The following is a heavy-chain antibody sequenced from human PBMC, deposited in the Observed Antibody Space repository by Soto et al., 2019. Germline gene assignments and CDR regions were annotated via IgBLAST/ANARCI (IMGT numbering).Heavy chain of an antibody. CDR1: GDRVSSNSAA. D-gene: IGHD6-13*01. V-gene: IGHV6-1*01. Sequence: SQTLSLPCAISGDRVSSNSAAWTWIRQSPSRGLEWLGRTYYRSKWYNDYAVSVKSRITINPDTSKNQFSLQLNSVTPEDTAVYYCARVCVKQQLAVCDDYWGQGTLVTVSS. CDR2: TYYRSKWYN. J-gene: IGHJ4*02. CDR3: ARVCVKQQLAVCDDY.